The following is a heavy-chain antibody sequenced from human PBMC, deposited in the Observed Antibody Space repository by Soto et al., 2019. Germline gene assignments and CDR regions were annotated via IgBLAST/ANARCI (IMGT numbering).Heavy chain of an antibody. CDR1: TFTFGDYY. Sequence: QVQLVESGGGLAKPGGSLRLSCAASTFTFGDYYMSWIRQAPGKGLEWVSYISSSGSTIYYADSVKGRFTISRDNAKNSLFLQMNSLRAEDTAVYYCARDPVYCSGGSCYRELSWGQGTLVTVSS. V-gene: IGHV3-11*01. J-gene: IGHJ5*02. D-gene: IGHD2-15*01. CDR2: ISSSGSTI. CDR3: ARDPVYCSGGSCYRELS.